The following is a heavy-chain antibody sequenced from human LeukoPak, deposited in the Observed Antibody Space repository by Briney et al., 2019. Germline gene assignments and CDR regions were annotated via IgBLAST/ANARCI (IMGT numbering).Heavy chain of an antibody. Sequence: GGSLRLSCAASGFTFSSYGMHWVRQAPGKGLEGVAFIRYDGSNKYYADSVKGRFTISRDNSKNTLYLQMNSLRAEDTAVYYCAKDPSYRYAGRIDYWGQGTLVTVSS. CDR2: IRYDGSNK. CDR3: AKDPSYRYAGRIDY. D-gene: IGHD4-23*01. V-gene: IGHV3-30*02. J-gene: IGHJ4*02. CDR1: GFTFSSYG.